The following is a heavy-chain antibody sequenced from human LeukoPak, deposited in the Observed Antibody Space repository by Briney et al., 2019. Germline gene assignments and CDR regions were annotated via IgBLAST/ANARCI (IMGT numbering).Heavy chain of an antibody. D-gene: IGHD5-18*01. Sequence: GGSLRLSCVASGITFSNYAVSWVRQAPEKGLDWVSVISGSAYKIRYADSVKGRFTISRDNSENIVYLQMNNLRAEDTAVYYCAGRVTGYSSGYVYWGQGTLVTVSS. CDR2: ISGSAYKI. CDR3: AGRVTGYSSGYVY. CDR1: GITFSNYA. V-gene: IGHV3-23*01. J-gene: IGHJ4*02.